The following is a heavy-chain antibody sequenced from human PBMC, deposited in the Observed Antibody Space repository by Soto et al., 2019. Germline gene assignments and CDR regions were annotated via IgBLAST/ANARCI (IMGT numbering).Heavy chain of an antibody. V-gene: IGHV3-30*18. CDR1: GFTFSAYA. Sequence: VQLVESGGGVVQPGRSRRLSCAASGFTFSAYAIHWVRQAPGKGLEWVAVVSHDGRNTHYADSVKGRFTISRDSSKNTVSLEMTSLRAEDTAVYYCAKGGRQWLVTSDFNYWGQGALVTVSS. J-gene: IGHJ4*02. CDR2: VSHDGRNT. CDR3: AKGGRQWLVTSDFNY. D-gene: IGHD6-19*01.